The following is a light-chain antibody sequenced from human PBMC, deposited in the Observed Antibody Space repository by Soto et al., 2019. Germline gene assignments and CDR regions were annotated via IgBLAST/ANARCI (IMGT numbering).Light chain of an antibody. V-gene: IGKV3-11*01. CDR3: QQRKYWPPLT. CDR1: QSVDIY. J-gene: IGKJ5*01. Sequence: ETVLTQSPATLSLSPGERATLSCRASQSVDIYLAWYQQKPGQAPRLLIYDASNRATGIPARFSGSGSGTDFTFTISSLEPEDFALYYCQQRKYWPPLTFGQGTRLEIK. CDR2: DAS.